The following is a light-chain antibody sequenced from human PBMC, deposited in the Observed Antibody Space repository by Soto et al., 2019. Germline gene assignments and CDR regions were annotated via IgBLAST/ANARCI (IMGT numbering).Light chain of an antibody. CDR2: EVS. J-gene: IGLJ1*01. V-gene: IGLV2-14*01. Sequence: QSVLTQPASVSGSPGQWITISCTGTSSDVGDYNYVSWYQQYPGKAPKLLIYEVSNRPSGVSNRFSGSKSGNTASLTISGLQAEDEADYYCSSYTSENAYVFGTGTKVTVL. CDR1: SSDVGDYNY. CDR3: SSYTSENAYV.